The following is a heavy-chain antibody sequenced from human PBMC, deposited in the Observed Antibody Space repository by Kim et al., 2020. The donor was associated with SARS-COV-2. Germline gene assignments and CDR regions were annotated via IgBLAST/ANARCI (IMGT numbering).Heavy chain of an antibody. CDR3: ARSMTTVTENWFDP. Sequence: GGSLRLSCAASGFTFSSYGMHWVRQAPGKGLEWVAVIWYDGSNKYYADSVKGRFTISRDNSKNTLYLQMNSPRAEDTAVYYCARSMTTVTENWFDPWGQGTLVTVSS. V-gene: IGHV3-33*01. CDR2: IWYDGSNK. D-gene: IGHD4-17*01. J-gene: IGHJ5*02. CDR1: GFTFSSYG.